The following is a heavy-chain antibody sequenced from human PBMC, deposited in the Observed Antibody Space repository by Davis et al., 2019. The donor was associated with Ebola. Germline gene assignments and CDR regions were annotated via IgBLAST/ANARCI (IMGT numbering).Heavy chain of an antibody. CDR2: INHSGST. D-gene: IGHD3-9*01. CDR3: ATQGRYFDWLSNYGMDV. J-gene: IGHJ6*02. Sequence: SETLSLTCTVSGGSISSYYWSWIRQPPGKGLEWIGEINHSGSTNYNPSLKSRVTISVDTSKNQFSLKLSSVTAADTAVYYCATQGRYFDWLSNYGMDVWGQGTTVTVSS. V-gene: IGHV4-59*04. CDR1: GGSISSYY.